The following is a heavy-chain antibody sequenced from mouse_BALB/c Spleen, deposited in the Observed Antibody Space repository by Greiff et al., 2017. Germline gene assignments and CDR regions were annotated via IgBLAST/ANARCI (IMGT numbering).Heavy chain of an antibody. J-gene: IGHJ2*01. CDR1: GFNIKDTY. CDR3: ARLLRYPWDY. Sequence: EVHLVESGAELVKPGASVKLSCTASGFNIKDTYMHWVKQRPEQGLEWIGRIDPANGNTKYDPKFQGKATITADTSSNTAYLQLSRLTSEDTAVYYCARLLRYPWDYWGQGTTLTVSS. CDR2: IDPANGNT. D-gene: IGHD1-1*01. V-gene: IGHV14-3*02.